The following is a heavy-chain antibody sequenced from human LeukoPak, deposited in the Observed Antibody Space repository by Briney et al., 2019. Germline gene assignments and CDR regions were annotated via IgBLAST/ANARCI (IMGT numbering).Heavy chain of an antibody. Sequence: ASVKVSCKASGGIFSSYTIRWVRQAPGQGLEWMGRIIPLLGIANYAQKFQGRVTIIADKSTSTAYMELSSLRSEDTAVYYCARDDADSAYADGDYWGQGTLVTVSS. D-gene: IGHD5-12*01. V-gene: IGHV1-69*04. J-gene: IGHJ4*02. CDR3: ARDDADSAYADGDY. CDR1: GGIFSSYT. CDR2: IIPLLGIA.